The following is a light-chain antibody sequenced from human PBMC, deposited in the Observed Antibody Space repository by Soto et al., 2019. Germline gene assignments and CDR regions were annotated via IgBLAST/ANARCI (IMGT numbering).Light chain of an antibody. J-gene: IGKJ4*01. CDR2: VAS. Sequence: EIVLRQSPGTLSLSPGERATLSCRASQSVSRSYLAWYQQKPGQAPRLLIYVASSRATGIPDRFSGSGSGTDFTLTIRRLEPEDFAVYYCQQYGSSPLTFGGGTKVDIK. CDR1: QSVSRSY. V-gene: IGKV3-20*01. CDR3: QQYGSSPLT.